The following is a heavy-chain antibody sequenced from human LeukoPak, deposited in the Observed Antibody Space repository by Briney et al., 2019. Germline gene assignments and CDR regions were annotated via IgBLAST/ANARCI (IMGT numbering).Heavy chain of an antibody. J-gene: IGHJ3*02. Sequence: PGGSLRLSCAGSGVTFSSYWMSWVRQAPGKGLEWVANIKQDGSEKYYVDSVKGRFTISRDNAKNSLYLQMNSLRAEDTAVYYCARIRIFAFDIWGQGTMVTVSS. V-gene: IGHV3-7*04. CDR3: ARIRIFAFDI. D-gene: IGHD3-9*01. CDR1: GVTFSSYW. CDR2: IKQDGSEK.